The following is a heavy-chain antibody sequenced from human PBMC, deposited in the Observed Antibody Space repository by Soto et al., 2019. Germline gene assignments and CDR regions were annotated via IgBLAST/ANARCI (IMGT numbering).Heavy chain of an antibody. J-gene: IGHJ3*02. CDR1: GYTFTSSG. V-gene: IGHV1-18*01. D-gene: IGHD2-15*01. CDR3: EAASTSGSYALDI. CDR2: ISAHNGHR. Sequence: QAHLVQSGAEVKKPGASVNVSCKASGYTFTSSGISWVRQAPGHGPEWLGWISAHNGHRNKAQKLQDRTTETTQTSTSTAYRGLRSLRSDDTALDCCEAASTSGSYALDIWGQGTLVTVSS.